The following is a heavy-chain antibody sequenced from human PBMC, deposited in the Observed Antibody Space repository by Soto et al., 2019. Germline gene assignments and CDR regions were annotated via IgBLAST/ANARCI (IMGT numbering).Heavy chain of an antibody. CDR2: ISGSGGST. Sequence: GGSLRLSCAASGFTFSSYAMSWVRQAPGKGLEWVSAISGSGGSTYYADSVKGRFTISRDNSKNTLYLQMNSLRAEDTAVYYCAKDLRPYYYDSSGPDAFDIWGQGPMVTV. CDR1: GFTFSSYA. V-gene: IGHV3-23*01. J-gene: IGHJ3*02. CDR3: AKDLRPYYYDSSGPDAFDI. D-gene: IGHD3-22*01.